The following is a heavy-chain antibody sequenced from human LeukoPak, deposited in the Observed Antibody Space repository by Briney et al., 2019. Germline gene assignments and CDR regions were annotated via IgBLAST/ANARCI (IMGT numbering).Heavy chain of an antibody. J-gene: IGHJ3*02. V-gene: IGHV4-59*01. D-gene: IGHD3-16*02. Sequence: SETLSLTCTVSGGSIRSYYWSWIRQPPGKGLEWIGYIYYSGSTNYNPSLKSRVTISVDTSKNQFSLKLSSVSAADTAVYYCAAVTDDAFDIWGQGAMVTVSS. CDR3: AAVTDDAFDI. CDR1: GGSIRSYY. CDR2: IYYSGST.